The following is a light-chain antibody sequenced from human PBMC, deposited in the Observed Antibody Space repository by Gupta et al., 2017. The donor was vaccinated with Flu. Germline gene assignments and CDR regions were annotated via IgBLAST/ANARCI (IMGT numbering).Light chain of an antibody. V-gene: IGKV1-39*01. Sequence: PSSLSASVGDRVTITCRASQSISSYLNWYQQKPGKAPKLLIYAASSLQSGVPSRFSGSGSGTDFTLTISSLQPEEFATYYCQQSYSTPQTFGQGTKLEIK. CDR2: AAS. CDR1: QSISSY. J-gene: IGKJ2*01. CDR3: QQSYSTPQT.